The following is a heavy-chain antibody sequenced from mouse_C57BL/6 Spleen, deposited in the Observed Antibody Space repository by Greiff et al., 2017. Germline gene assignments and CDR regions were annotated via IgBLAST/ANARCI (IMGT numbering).Heavy chain of an antibody. CDR2: INPGSGGT. D-gene: IGHD1-1*01. V-gene: IGHV1-54*01. CDR1: GYAFTNYL. Sequence: QVQLQQSGAELVRPGTSVKVSCKASGYAFTNYLIEWVKQRPGQGLEWLGVINPGSGGTNYNEKFKGKATLTADKSSSTAYMQLSSLTSEDSAVDFCAKGTVVATNAMDYGGKGTSVTVSS. J-gene: IGHJ4*01. CDR3: AKGTVVATNAMDY.